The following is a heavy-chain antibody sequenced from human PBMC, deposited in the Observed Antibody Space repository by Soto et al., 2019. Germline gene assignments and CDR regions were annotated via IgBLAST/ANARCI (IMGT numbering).Heavy chain of an antibody. CDR2: IYYTGKT. Sequence: SATLSLTCTGSGDSLNIGGYYWTWIRQHPGKGLEWMGYIYYTGKTYYNPSLESRLTMSVDTSKNQFSLKLSSVTAADTGVYYRARDGSSTANWIDPWGQGTPVTVSS. J-gene: IGHJ5*02. CDR3: ARDGSSTANWIDP. D-gene: IGHD2-15*01. CDR1: GDSLNIGGYY. V-gene: IGHV4-31*03.